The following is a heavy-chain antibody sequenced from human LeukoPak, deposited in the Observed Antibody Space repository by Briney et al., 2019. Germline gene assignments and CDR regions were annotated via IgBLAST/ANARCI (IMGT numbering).Heavy chain of an antibody. CDR1: GGSFSGYY. J-gene: IGHJ4*02. D-gene: IGHD2-8*01. CDR3: ARLRRGVRQMNFDY. V-gene: IGHV4-34*01. CDR2: INHSGST. Sequence: SETLSLTCAVYGGSFSGYYWSWIRQPPGKGLEWIGEINHSGSTNYNPSPKSRVTISVDTSKNQFSLKLSSVTAADTAVYYCARLRRGVRQMNFDYWGQGTLVTVSS.